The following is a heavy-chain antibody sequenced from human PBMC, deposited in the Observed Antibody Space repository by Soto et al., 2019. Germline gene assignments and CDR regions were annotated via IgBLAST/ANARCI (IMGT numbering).Heavy chain of an antibody. CDR3: ARDRYDFWSGYSNYYYYGMDV. CDR1: GGSVSSGSYY. D-gene: IGHD3-3*01. Sequence: QVQLQESGPGLVKPSETLSLTCTVSGGSVSSGSYYWSWIRQPPGKGLEWIGYISYSGSTNYNPYLKSRVTISVDTSKNQFSLKLSSVTAADTAVYYCARDRYDFWSGYSNYYYYGMDVWGQGTTVTVSS. V-gene: IGHV4-61*01. CDR2: ISYSGST. J-gene: IGHJ6*02.